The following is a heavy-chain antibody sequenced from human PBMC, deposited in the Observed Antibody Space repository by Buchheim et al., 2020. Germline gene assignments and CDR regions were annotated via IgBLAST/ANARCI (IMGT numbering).Heavy chain of an antibody. D-gene: IGHD3-10*01. CDR3: ARDPGYGSGSYYFRYYGMDV. J-gene: IGHJ6*02. V-gene: IGHV3-7*01. Sequence: EVQLVESGGGLVQPGGSLRLSCAASGFTFSSYWMSWVRQAPGKGLEWVANITQDGSEKYYVDSVKGRFTISRDNAKNSLYLQMNSLRAEDTAVYYCARDPGYGSGSYYFRYYGMDVWGQGTT. CDR1: GFTFSSYW. CDR2: ITQDGSEK.